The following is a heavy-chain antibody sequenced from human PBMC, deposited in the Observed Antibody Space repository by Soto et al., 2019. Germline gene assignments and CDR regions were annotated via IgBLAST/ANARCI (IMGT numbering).Heavy chain of an antibody. CDR1: GYSIISNNW. CDR3: ARKKDRSGYWD. Sequence: QVQLQESGPGLVQPSDTLSLTCAVSGYSIISNNWWAWIRQPPGKGLEWIAYMYHTGSSSYNPSLKSRVSMSLDTSRNQFSLTLGSVTAEDTAVYFCARKKDRSGYWDWGQGILVTVAS. D-gene: IGHD3-22*01. CDR2: MYHTGSS. V-gene: IGHV4-28*01. J-gene: IGHJ4*02.